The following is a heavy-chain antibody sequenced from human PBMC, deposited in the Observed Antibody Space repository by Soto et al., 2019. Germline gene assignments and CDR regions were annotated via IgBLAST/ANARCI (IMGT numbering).Heavy chain of an antibody. D-gene: IGHD7-27*01. Sequence: TGGSLRLSCAASGFTFSSFEMNWLRQAPGKGLEWVSYIDTTGTIIYYADAVKGRFTISRDNSKNTLYLQMSSLRAEDTAVYVCARERWHANWHPGAFDIWGRGTLVTVSS. J-gene: IGHJ3*02. V-gene: IGHV3-48*03. CDR1: GFTFSSFE. CDR3: ARERWHANWHPGAFDI. CDR2: IDTTGTII.